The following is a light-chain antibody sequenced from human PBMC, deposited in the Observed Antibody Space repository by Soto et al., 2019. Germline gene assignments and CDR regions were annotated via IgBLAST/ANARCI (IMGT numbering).Light chain of an antibody. Sequence: QSVLTQPPSVSGAPGQRVTISCTGSSSNIGAGYDVHWYQQLPGTAPKLLIYGNSNRPSGVPDRFSGSKSGTSASLAITGLQAEDEADYYCQSYDSGYNYVFGTGTKLTVL. V-gene: IGLV1-40*01. CDR2: GNS. J-gene: IGLJ1*01. CDR3: QSYDSGYNYV. CDR1: SSNIGAGYD.